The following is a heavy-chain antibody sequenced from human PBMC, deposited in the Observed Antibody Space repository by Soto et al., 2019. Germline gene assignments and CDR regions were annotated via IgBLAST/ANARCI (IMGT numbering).Heavy chain of an antibody. CDR1: GFTFNNYW. V-gene: IGHV3-74*01. Sequence: PVGSLRLSCVASGFTFNNYWMHWVRQAPGRGLVWVARVDNDGRNTVYADSVEGRFTISRDNAKNTLYLQMDSLRAEDTAVYYCARDQPHNWFDPWGQGTLVTVSS. CDR3: ARDQPHNWFDP. CDR2: VDNDGRNT. J-gene: IGHJ5*02.